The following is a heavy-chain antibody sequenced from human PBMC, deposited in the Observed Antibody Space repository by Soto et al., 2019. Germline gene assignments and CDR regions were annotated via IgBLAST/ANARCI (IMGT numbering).Heavy chain of an antibody. V-gene: IGHV3-74*03. J-gene: IGHJ4*01. CDR2: ITSSDSRP. Sequence: GGSLRLSCVASGFSFSSYCMYWVRQTPGDGLVWISRITSSDSRPMYADFVKGRFTISRDNAKNTLYLQINSLRVEDTAVYCCVSGHCNTRPCSSRDYWGHGTQVTVSS. CDR1: GFSFSSYC. D-gene: IGHD2-15*01. CDR3: VSGHCNTRPCSSRDY.